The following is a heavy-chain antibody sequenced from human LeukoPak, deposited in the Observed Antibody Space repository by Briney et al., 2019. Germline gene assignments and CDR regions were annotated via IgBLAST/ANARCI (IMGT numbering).Heavy chain of an antibody. V-gene: IGHV4-39*02. J-gene: IGHJ6*04. CDR1: GVSISSSNSY. CDR2: IYYSGNT. D-gene: IGHD5-12*01. Sequence: SETLSLTCTVSGVSISSSNSYWGWIRQPPGKGLEWIGSIYYSGNTYYNASLKSQVSISIDTSKNQFSLRLTSVTAADTAVYYCARDHEDIVATIWGEGLNIWGKGTTVTVSS. CDR3: ARDHEDIVATIWGEGLNI.